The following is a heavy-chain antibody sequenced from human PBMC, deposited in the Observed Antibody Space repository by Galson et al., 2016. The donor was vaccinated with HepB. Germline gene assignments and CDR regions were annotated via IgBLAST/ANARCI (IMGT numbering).Heavy chain of an antibody. V-gene: IGHV3-48*01. J-gene: IGHJ4*02. Sequence: SLRLSCAASGFTFSLYSMNWVRQAPGEGLEWISYIDRGGSNIKYADSVKGRFTISRDDAKDSLYLQMNVLAVEDTAVYYCARDSVTGPNPDYYGWGQGTRVTVAS. CDR1: GFTFSLYS. CDR3: ARDSVTGPNPDYYG. D-gene: IGHD3-22*01. CDR2: IDRGGSNI.